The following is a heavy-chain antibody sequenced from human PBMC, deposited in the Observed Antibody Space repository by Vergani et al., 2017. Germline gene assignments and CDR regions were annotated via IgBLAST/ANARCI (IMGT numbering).Heavy chain of an antibody. V-gene: IGHV1-69-2*01. J-gene: IGHJ6*03. D-gene: IGHD3-9*01. Sequence: EVQLVQSGAEVKKPGATVKISCKVSGYTFTDYYMHWVQQATGKGLEWMGLVDPEDGETIYAEKFQGRVTITADRSTDTAYMELSILRSEDTAVYYCARDGLYYDILTGYYGSYYYYYYMDVWGKGTTVTVSS. CDR3: ARDGLYYDILTGYYGSYYYYYYMDV. CDR2: VDPEDGET. CDR1: GYTFTDYY.